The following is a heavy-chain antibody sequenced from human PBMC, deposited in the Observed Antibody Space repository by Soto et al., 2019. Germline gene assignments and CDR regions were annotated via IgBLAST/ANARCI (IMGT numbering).Heavy chain of an antibody. J-gene: IGHJ4*02. D-gene: IGHD6-19*01. V-gene: IGHV4-59*01. Sequence: PSETLSLTCTVSGGSISGYYWSWIRQPPGKGLEWIGYIYSSATTNYNPSPKSRVTISVDTSKNQFSLKLSSVTAADTAVYYCARDRTTGSVWAGIDYWGQGTLVTVSS. CDR1: GGSISGYY. CDR3: ARDRTTGSVWAGIDY. CDR2: IYSSATT.